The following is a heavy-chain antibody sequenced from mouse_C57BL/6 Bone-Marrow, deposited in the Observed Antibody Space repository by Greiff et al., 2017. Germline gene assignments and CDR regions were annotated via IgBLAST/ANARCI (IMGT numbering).Heavy chain of an antibody. V-gene: IGHV14-1*01. CDR1: GFNIKDYY. Sequence: EVQLQQSGAELVRPGASVTLSCTATGFNIKDYYMHWVKQRIEQGLEGIGRIVPEDGVTEYAPKFQGKATMTADTSSNPACLLLSSVTSEDTAVYYCTTWGFPYWYFDVWGTGTTGTVSS. CDR2: IVPEDGVT. J-gene: IGHJ1*03. CDR3: TTWGFPYWYFDV.